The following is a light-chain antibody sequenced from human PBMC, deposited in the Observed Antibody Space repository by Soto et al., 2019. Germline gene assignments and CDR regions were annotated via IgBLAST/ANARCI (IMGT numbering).Light chain of an antibody. CDR2: QAS. V-gene: IGKV1-5*03. CDR3: QQYKSYPYT. CDR1: QSISSW. Sequence: DIQMTQSLSTLSASVGDRVTITCRASQSISSWLAWYQQKPGKAPKLLIYQASYLESGVPSRFSGSASGTDFTLTISSLQPDDFATYYCQQYKSYPYTFGQETKVEIK. J-gene: IGKJ2*01.